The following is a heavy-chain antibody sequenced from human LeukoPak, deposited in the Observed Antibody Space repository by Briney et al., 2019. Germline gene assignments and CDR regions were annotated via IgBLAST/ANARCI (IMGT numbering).Heavy chain of an antibody. CDR1: GGTLSSYA. V-gene: IGHV1-69*04. CDR2: IIPILGIA. J-gene: IGHJ5*02. Sequence: SVKVSCKASGGTLSSYAISWVRQAPGQGLEWMGRIIPILGIANYAQKFQGRVTITADKSTSTAYMELSSLRSEDTAVYYCAREHSGYDSWGQGTLLTVSS. D-gene: IGHD5-12*01. CDR3: AREHSGYDS.